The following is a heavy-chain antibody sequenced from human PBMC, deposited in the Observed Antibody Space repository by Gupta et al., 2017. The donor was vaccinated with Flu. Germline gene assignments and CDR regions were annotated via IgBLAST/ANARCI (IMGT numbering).Heavy chain of an antibody. D-gene: IGHD1-1*01. CDR2: MYYSGST. CDR3: ERSYSSRYNDSEY. CDR1: GVSFSSSSSY. V-gene: IGHV4-39*01. J-gene: IGHJ4*02. Sequence: QLPLQESGPGLVKPSETLSLTCTFPGVSFSSSSSYWGWIRQPPGKGLEWIVSMYYSGSTYYNRSLKSRGTIAVDTSGNQFSRKLSSVTAADTAVDYCERSYSSRYNDSEYWGKGNRVTVAS.